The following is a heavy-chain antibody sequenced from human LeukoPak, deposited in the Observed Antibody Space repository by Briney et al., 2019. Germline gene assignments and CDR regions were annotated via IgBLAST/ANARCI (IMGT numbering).Heavy chain of an antibody. CDR3: ARESDWYFDY. CDR2: ISYEGSNK. D-gene: IGHD2-21*02. V-gene: IGHV3-30-3*01. Sequence: GGSLRLSCAASGFTFSSFAMHWVRPAPGKGRWWVAVISYEGSNKYYADSVKGRFSISRDNSKNTLYLQMNSLRPEDTAVYYCARESDWYFDYWGQGTLVTVSS. J-gene: IGHJ4*02. CDR1: GFTFSSFA.